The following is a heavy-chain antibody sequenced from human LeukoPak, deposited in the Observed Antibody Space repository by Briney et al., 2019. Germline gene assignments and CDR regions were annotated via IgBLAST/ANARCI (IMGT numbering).Heavy chain of an antibody. Sequence: ASVKVSCKASGYTFTSYGISWVRQAPGQGLEWMGWISAYNGNTNYAQKLQGRVTMTTDTSTSTAYMELRSLRSGDTAVYYCARDYCTNGVCYPWTDWGQGTLVTVSS. J-gene: IGHJ4*02. D-gene: IGHD2-8*01. CDR2: ISAYNGNT. CDR3: ARDYCTNGVCYPWTD. V-gene: IGHV1-18*01. CDR1: GYTFTSYG.